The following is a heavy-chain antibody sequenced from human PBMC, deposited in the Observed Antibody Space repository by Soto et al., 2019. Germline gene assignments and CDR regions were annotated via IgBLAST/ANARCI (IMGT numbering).Heavy chain of an antibody. CDR3: AKSPGGYYSFDI. CDR2: ISGSGDNT. D-gene: IGHD3-3*01. V-gene: IGHV3-23*01. CDR1: GFAFRTYA. Sequence: GGSLRLSCAASGFAFRTYAMSWVRQAPGKGLEWVSAISGSGDNTYYTDPVKGRFTISRDNSENTLHLQMNSLRAEDTAVYYCAKSPGGYYSFDIWGQGTMVTVSS. J-gene: IGHJ3*02.